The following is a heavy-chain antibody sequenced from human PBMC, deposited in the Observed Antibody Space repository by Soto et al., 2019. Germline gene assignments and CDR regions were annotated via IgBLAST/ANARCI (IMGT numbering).Heavy chain of an antibody. CDR2: IKQDGSEK. CDR1: GFTFSSYW. Sequence: SGGSLRLSCSASGFTFSSYWMSWVRQAPGKGLEWVANIKQDGSEKYYVDSVKGRFTISRDNAKNSLYLQMNSLRAEDTAVYYCARRPRTGYSSSWYMDYWGQGTLVTVSS. J-gene: IGHJ4*02. CDR3: ARRPRTGYSSSWYMDY. V-gene: IGHV3-7*03. D-gene: IGHD6-13*01.